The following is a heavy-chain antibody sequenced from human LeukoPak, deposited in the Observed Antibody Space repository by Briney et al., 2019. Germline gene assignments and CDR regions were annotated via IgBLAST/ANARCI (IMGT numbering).Heavy chain of an antibody. V-gene: IGHV3-23*01. CDR3: AKHYGSGREGFDY. Sequence: GGSLRLSCAASGFTFSSYAMSWVRQAPGQGLEWVSAISGSGGSTYYADSVKGRFTISRDNSKNTLYLQMNSLRAEDTAVYYCAKHYGSGREGFDYWGQGTLVTVSS. CDR1: GFTFSSYA. CDR2: ISGSGGST. J-gene: IGHJ4*02. D-gene: IGHD3-10*01.